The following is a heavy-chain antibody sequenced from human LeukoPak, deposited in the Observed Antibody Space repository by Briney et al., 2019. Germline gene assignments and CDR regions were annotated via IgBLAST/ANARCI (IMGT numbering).Heavy chain of an antibody. CDR2: ISAGNGNT. J-gene: IGHJ5*01. CDR1: GYTFTSYA. CDR3: ARDSVRMVLVVTTAHNWIDP. Sequence: ASVKVSCKASGYTFTSYAMHWVRQAPGQRLEWMGWISAGNGNTKYSQKLQGRVTITRDTSASTAYMELSSLRSGDTAVYYCARDSVRMVLVVTTAHNWIDPWGQGTLVTVSS. D-gene: IGHD3-10*01. V-gene: IGHV1-3*01.